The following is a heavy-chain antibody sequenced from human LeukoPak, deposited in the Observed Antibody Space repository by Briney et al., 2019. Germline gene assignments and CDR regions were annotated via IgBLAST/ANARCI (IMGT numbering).Heavy chain of an antibody. CDR3: ARRRPSLAAARHYYYYGMDV. J-gene: IGHJ6*04. Sequence: ASVKVSCKASGYTFTSYGLSWVRQAPGQGLEWMGWINTYNGNTNYAQKLQARVTMTTDTSTSTAYMELRSLRPDDTAVYYCARRRPSLAAARHYYYYGMDVWGKGTTVTVSS. V-gene: IGHV1-18*04. D-gene: IGHD6-13*01. CDR2: INTYNGNT. CDR1: GYTFTSYG.